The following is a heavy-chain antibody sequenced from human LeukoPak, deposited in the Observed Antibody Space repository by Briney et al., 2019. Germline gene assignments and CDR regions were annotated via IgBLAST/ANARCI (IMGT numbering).Heavy chain of an antibody. CDR2: IYYSGST. Sequence: SETLSLTCTVSGGSISSSSCYWGWIRQPPGKGLEWIGSIYYSGSTYCNPSLKSRVTISVDTSKNQFSLKLSSVTAADTAVYYCARHWGPTYYYDSSGYYPYWGQGTLVTVSS. V-gene: IGHV4-39*01. CDR3: ARHWGPTYYYDSSGYYPY. D-gene: IGHD3-22*01. CDR1: GGSISSSSCY. J-gene: IGHJ4*02.